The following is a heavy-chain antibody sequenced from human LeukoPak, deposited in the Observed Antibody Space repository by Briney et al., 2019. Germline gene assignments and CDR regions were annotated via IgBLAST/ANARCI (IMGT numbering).Heavy chain of an antibody. CDR3: SRQMATIRSPPFDY. CDR1: GYSFTSYW. D-gene: IGHD5-24*01. Sequence: GESLKISCKGSGYSFTSYWIGWVRQMPGKGLEWMGIIYPGDSDTRYSTSFQGQVTISADKSISTAYLRWSSLKASDTAMYYCSRQMATIRSPPFDYWGQGTLVTVSS. J-gene: IGHJ4*02. CDR2: IYPGDSDT. V-gene: IGHV5-51*01.